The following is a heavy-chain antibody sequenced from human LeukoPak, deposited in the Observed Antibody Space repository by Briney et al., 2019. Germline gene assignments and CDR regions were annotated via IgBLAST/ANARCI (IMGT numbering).Heavy chain of an antibody. CDR2: IYYSGST. J-gene: IGHJ4*02. V-gene: IGHV4-59*08. CDR1: GGSISSYY. CDR3: ASAPLLVGATRTIDY. Sequence: SETLSLTCTVSGGSISSYYWSWIRQPPGKGLEWIGYIYYSGSTNYNPSLKSRVTISVDTSKNQFSLKLSSVTAADTAVYYCASAPLLVGATRTIDYWGQGTLVTVSS. D-gene: IGHD1-26*01.